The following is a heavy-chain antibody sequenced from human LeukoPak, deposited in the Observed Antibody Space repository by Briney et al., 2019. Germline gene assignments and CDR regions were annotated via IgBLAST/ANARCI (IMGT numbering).Heavy chain of an antibody. CDR1: GYIFTDYY. Sequence: GASVKVSCKASGYIFTDYYIHWVRQAPGQGLEWMGWINPYSGGTNYAQNFQGRVTMTSDTSISTAYMEVSRLRSDDTAIYFCVRDRYYSGSSSDYWGQGTLVTVSS. V-gene: IGHV1-2*02. D-gene: IGHD1-26*01. CDR3: VRDRYYSGSSSDY. J-gene: IGHJ4*02. CDR2: INPYSGGT.